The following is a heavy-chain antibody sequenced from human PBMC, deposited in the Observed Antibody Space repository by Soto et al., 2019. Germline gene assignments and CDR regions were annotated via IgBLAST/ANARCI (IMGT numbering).Heavy chain of an antibody. V-gene: IGHV1-69*06. CDR1: GGTFSSDA. J-gene: IGHJ6*02. CDR2: IIPIFGTA. D-gene: IGHD2-21*01. CDR3: ARVVSATYYYYGMDV. Sequence: GASVKVSCKASGGTFSSDAISWVRQAPGQGLEWMGGIIPIFGTANYAQKFQGRVTITADKSTSTAYMELSSLRSEDTAVYYCARVVSATYYYYGMDVWGQGTTVTVSS.